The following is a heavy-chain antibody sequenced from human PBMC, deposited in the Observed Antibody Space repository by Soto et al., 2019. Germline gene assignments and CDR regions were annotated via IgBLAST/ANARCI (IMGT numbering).Heavy chain of an antibody. Sequence: ASVKVSCKASGYTFTSYDINWGRQATGQGLEWMGWMNPNSGNTGYAQKFQGRVTMTRNTPISTTYMELSSLRSEDTAWYYCARGVTAMDDAFDIWGQGTMVTVSS. CDR1: GYTFTSYD. V-gene: IGHV1-8*01. J-gene: IGHJ3*02. CDR2: MNPNSGNT. D-gene: IGHD5-18*01. CDR3: ARGVTAMDDAFDI.